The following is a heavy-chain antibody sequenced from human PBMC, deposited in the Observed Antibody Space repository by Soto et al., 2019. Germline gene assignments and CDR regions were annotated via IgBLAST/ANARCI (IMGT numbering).Heavy chain of an antibody. CDR3: TRGMYTAYETAPLFFDY. CDR2: SRSKAYGGTA. J-gene: IGHJ4*02. V-gene: IGHV3-49*03. CDR1: GFTFGAYA. Sequence: PGGSLRLSCTTSGFTFGAYALSWFRQDPRKGLEWVGFSRSKAYGGTAEFAASVRGRFTISRDDSNSIAYLQMNSLKTEDTAVYYCTRGMYTAYETAPLFFDYWGQGTLVTVSS. D-gene: IGHD5-12*01.